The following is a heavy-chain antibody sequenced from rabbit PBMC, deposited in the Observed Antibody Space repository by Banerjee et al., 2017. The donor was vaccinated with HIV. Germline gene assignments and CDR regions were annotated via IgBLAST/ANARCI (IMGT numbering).Heavy chain of an antibody. V-gene: IGHV1S47*01. CDR1: GFDFSSYG. CDR2: IDPVFSNT. D-gene: IGHD4-2*01. Sequence: QEQLEESGGGLVKPEGSLKLSCKASGFDFSSYGVSWVRQAPGKGLEWIGYIDPVFSNTFYASWVNGRFTISSHNAQNTLYLQLNSLTAADTATYFCVRGWSNSNLWGQGTLVTVS. J-gene: IGHJ4*01. CDR3: VRGWSNSNL.